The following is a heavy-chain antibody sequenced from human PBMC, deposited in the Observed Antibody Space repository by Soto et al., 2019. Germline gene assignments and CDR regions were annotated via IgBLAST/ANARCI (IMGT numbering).Heavy chain of an antibody. CDR1: GFTFSSYW. V-gene: IGHV3-7*04. CDR3: ARGDYHDTSGPFSDAFDI. J-gene: IGHJ3*02. D-gene: IGHD3-22*01. Sequence: TGGSLILSCAASGFTFSSYWMSWVRQTPGKGLEWVANIKQDGSEKWYVDSVKGRFTISRDNAKKSLYLQMNSLRVEDTAVYYCARGDYHDTSGPFSDAFDIWGQGTMVTVSS. CDR2: IKQDGSEK.